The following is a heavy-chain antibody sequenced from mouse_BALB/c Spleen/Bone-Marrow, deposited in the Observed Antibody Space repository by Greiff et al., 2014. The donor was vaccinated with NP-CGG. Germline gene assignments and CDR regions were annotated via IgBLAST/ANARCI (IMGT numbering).Heavy chain of an antibody. V-gene: IGHV1-80*01. CDR1: GYAFSSYW. Sequence: QVQLQQPGAELVGPGSSVKISCKASGYAFSSYWMNWVKQRPGQGLEWIGQIYPGDGDTNYNGKFKGKATLTADKSSNTAYMQLSSLTSEDSAVYFCARVRNWADYWGQGTTLTVSS. J-gene: IGHJ2*01. CDR3: ARVRNWADY. D-gene: IGHD4-1*01. CDR2: IYPGDGDT.